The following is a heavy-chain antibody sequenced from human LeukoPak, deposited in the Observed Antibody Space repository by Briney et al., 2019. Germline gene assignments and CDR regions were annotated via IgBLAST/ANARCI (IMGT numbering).Heavy chain of an antibody. CDR2: ISAYNGNT. CDR1: GYTFTSYG. Sequence: DSLKVSCKASGYTFTSYGISWVRQAPGQGLEWMGWISAYNGNTNYAQKLQGRVTMTTDTSTSTAYMELRSLRSDDTAVYYCARGSSDIPRATNDYWGQGTLGTLSS. J-gene: IGHJ4*02. V-gene: IGHV1-18*01. CDR3: ARGSSDIPRATNDY. D-gene: IGHD5-12*01.